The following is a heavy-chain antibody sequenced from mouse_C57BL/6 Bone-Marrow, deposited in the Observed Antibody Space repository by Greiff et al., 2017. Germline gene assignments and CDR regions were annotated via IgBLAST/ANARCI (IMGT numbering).Heavy chain of an antibody. Sequence: QVQLKESGAELARPGASVKMSCKASGYTFTSYTMHWVKQRPGQGLEWIGYINPSSGYTKYNQKFKDKATLTADKSSSTAYMQLSSLTSEDSAVYYCARWAYYGSPLFDYWGQGTTLTVSS. CDR1: GYTFTSYT. D-gene: IGHD1-1*01. CDR3: ARWAYYGSPLFDY. V-gene: IGHV1-4*01. J-gene: IGHJ2*01. CDR2: INPSSGYT.